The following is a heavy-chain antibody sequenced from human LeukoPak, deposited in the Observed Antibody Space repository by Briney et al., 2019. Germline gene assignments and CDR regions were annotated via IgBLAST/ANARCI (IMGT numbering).Heavy chain of an antibody. CDR3: ARSWYYYDSRGSSLNADV. Sequence: PGRSLRLSCAASGFTFSSYSMNWVRQAPGKGLEWVSYISSSSSTIYYADSVKGRFTISRDNAKNSLYLQMNSLRAEDTAVYYCARSWYYYDSRGSSLNADVWGKGTTVTVSS. V-gene: IGHV3-48*01. CDR2: ISSSSSTI. D-gene: IGHD3-22*01. CDR1: GFTFSSYS. J-gene: IGHJ6*04.